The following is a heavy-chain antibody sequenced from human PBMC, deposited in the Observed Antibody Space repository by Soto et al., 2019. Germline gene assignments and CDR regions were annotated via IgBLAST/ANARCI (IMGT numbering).Heavy chain of an antibody. Sequence: EVQLLESGGGLVQPGGSLRLSCAASGFTFSDYAMSWVRQAPGKGLEWVSAISGSGDSTYYTDSVKGRFTISRDNSKNTLYLQMNSLRAEDPAVFYCAKEGQPYYWGQGTLVTVSS. CDR3: AKEGQPYY. CDR2: ISGSGDST. CDR1: GFTFSDYA. J-gene: IGHJ4*02. V-gene: IGHV3-23*01.